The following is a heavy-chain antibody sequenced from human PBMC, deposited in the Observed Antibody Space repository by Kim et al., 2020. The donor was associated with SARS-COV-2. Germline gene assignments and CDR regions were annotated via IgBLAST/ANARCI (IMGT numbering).Heavy chain of an antibody. V-gene: IGHV5-51*01. D-gene: IGHD3-10*01. Sequence: SPSIQGQVTISAEKSISTAYLQWSSLKASDTAMYYCARALGGEFKYYFDYWGQGTLVTVSS. CDR3: ARALGGEFKYYFDY. J-gene: IGHJ4*02.